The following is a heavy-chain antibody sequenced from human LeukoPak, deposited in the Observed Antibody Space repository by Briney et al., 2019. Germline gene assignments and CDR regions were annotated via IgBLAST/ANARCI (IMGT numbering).Heavy chain of an antibody. CDR1: GFTFSSYE. V-gene: IGHV3-48*03. J-gene: IGHJ4*02. CDR3: ATLELRASLDY. D-gene: IGHD1-7*01. CDR2: IGPSGSAI. Sequence: PGGSLRLSCAASGFTFSSYEMNWVRRAPGKGLEWISHIGPSGSAINYADSVKGRFTISRDNAKNSLYLQMNSLRTEDTAVYYCATLELRASLDYWGQGTLVTVSS.